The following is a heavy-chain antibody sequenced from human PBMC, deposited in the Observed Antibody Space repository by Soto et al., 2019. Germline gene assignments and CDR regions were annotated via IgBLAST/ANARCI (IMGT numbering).Heavy chain of an antibody. CDR2: IVPTIDPS. CDR1: GATFSSYA. CDR3: VRVVAIPGYPDN. Sequence: QVQLVQSGAEVRQPASSVKVSCKTSGATFSSYAITWVRQAPGQGLEWMGGIVPTIDPSTCAQKFQGRVTITADKFTNTVDMELSSLRSDATAVYYCVRVVAIPGYPDNWGQGTLVTVSS. D-gene: IGHD5-12*01. J-gene: IGHJ4*02. V-gene: IGHV1-69*14.